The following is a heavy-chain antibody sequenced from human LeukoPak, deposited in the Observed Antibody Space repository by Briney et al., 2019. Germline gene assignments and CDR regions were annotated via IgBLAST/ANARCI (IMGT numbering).Heavy chain of an antibody. CDR1: GYSFSNYW. CDR3: ARRSGGYYDSSGYYYGSVSSAFDI. Sequence: GESLKISCKGSGYSFSNYWIGWVRQMPGKGLEWMGIIYPGDSDTRYSPSFQGQVTISADKSISTAYLQWSSLKASDTAMYYCARRSGGYYDSSGYYYGSVSSAFDIWGQGTMVTVSS. CDR2: IYPGDSDT. J-gene: IGHJ3*02. V-gene: IGHV5-51*01. D-gene: IGHD3-22*01.